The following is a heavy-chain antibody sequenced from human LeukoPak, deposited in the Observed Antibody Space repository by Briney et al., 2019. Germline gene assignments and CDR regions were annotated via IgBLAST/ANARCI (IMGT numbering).Heavy chain of an antibody. CDR2: IIPIFGTA. J-gene: IGHJ4*02. V-gene: IGHV1-69*01. CDR1: GFTFSSYA. CDR3: ASRSTLWFGVPYFDY. D-gene: IGHD3-10*01. Sequence: PGGSLRLSCAASGFTFSSYAISWVRQAPGQGLEWMGEIIPIFGTANYAQKFQGRVTITADESTSTAYMELSSLRSEDTAVYYCASRSTLWFGVPYFDYWGQGTLVTVSS.